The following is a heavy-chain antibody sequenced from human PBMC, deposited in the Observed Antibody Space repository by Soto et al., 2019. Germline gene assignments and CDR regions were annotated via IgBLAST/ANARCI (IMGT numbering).Heavy chain of an antibody. CDR2: IYTSGST. V-gene: IGHV4-4*07. D-gene: IGHD4-4*01. J-gene: IGHJ4*02. Sequence: GSISSYYWSWIRQPAGKGLEWIGRIYTSGSTNYNPSLKSRVTMSVDTSKNQFSLKLSSVTAADTAVYYCARTPDYSNPVDYWGQGTLVTVSS. CDR1: GSISSYY. CDR3: ARTPDYSNPVDY.